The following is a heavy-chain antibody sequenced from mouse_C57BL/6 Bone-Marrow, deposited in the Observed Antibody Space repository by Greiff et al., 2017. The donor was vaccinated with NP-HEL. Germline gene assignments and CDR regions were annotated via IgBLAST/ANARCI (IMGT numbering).Heavy chain of an antibody. Sequence: EVQLQQSGPELVKPGASVKISCKASGYTFTDYYMNWVKQSHGKSLEWIGDINPNNGGTSYNQKFKGKATLTVDKSSSTAYMELRSLTSEDSAVYYCARRYDGYGFAYWGQGTLVTVSA. CDR3: ARRYDGYGFAY. D-gene: IGHD2-3*01. J-gene: IGHJ3*01. V-gene: IGHV1-26*01. CDR1: GYTFTDYY. CDR2: INPNNGGT.